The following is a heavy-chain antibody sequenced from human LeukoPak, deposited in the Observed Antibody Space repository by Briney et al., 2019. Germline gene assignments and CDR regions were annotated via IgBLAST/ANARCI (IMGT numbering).Heavy chain of an antibody. D-gene: IGHD2-2*01. V-gene: IGHV3-23*01. CDR3: AKFQNRYCSSTSCPAPFDY. CDR1: GFTFSTFP. CDR2: ISGSGGST. J-gene: IGHJ4*02. Sequence: GGSLRLSCAASGFTFSTFPMTWVRQAPGKGLEWVSAISGSGGSTYYADSVKGRFTISRDNSKNTLYLQMNSLRAEDTAVYYCAKFQNRYCSSTSCPAPFDYWGQGTLVTVSS.